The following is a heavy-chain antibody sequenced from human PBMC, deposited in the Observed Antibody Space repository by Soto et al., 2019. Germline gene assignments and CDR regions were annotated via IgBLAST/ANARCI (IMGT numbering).Heavy chain of an antibody. CDR2: IYYSGST. V-gene: IGHV4-39*01. Sequence: SETMSLTCPVSGGSISSSGYYWGWISQPPGKGLEWIGSIYYSGSTYYNPSLKSRVTISVDTSKNQFSLKLSSVTAADTAVYYCASIGTYYDYIWGSYRLYYFDYRGQGTLVTVSS. CDR1: GGSISSSGYY. J-gene: IGHJ4*02. CDR3: ASIGTYYDYIWGSYRLYYFDY. D-gene: IGHD3-16*02.